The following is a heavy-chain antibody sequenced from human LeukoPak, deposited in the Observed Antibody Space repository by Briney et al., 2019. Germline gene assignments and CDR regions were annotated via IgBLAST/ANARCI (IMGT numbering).Heavy chain of an antibody. CDR2: FGGSGGSI. J-gene: IGHJ4*02. CDR3: AKSDCGGDCHLLDY. V-gene: IGHV3-23*01. CDR1: GFTFSTYA. Sequence: GGSLRLSCAASGFTFSTYAMSWVRQAPGKGLEWVSHFGGSGGSIYYADSVKGRFTISRDNSKNTLDLQMNSLRAEDTAVYYCAKSDCGGDCHLLDYWGQGTLVTVSS. D-gene: IGHD2-21*02.